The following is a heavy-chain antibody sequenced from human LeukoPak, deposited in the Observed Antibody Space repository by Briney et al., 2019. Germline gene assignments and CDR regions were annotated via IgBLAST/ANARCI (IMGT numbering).Heavy chain of an antibody. CDR3: AGDRGDYGVDY. D-gene: IGHD4-17*01. J-gene: IGHJ4*02. V-gene: IGHV3-66*01. Sequence: GGSLRLSCAASGFTVSSNYVSWVRQAPGKGLEWVSVIYSGGTTYYADSVKGRFTISRDNSKNTLYLQMNSLRAEDTAVYYCAGDRGDYGVDYWGQGTLVTVSS. CDR1: GFTVSSNY. CDR2: IYSGGTT.